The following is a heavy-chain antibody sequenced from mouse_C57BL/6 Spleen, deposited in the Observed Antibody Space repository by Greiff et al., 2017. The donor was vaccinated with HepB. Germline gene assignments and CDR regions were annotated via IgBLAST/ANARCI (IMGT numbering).Heavy chain of an antibody. CDR2: INPSTGGN. Sequence: EVQLQQSGPELVKPGASVKISCKASGYSFTGYYMNWVKQSPEKSLEWIGEINPSTGGNTYNQKFKAKATLTVDKSSNTAYMQLKSLTYEDSAVYYCTRWDWAYAMDYWGQGTSVTVSS. CDR3: TRWDWAYAMDY. J-gene: IGHJ4*01. D-gene: IGHD4-1*01. CDR1: GYSFTGYY. V-gene: IGHV1-42*01.